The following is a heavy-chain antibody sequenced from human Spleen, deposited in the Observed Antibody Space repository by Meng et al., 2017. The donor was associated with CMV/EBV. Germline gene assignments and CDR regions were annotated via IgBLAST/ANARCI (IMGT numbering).Heavy chain of an antibody. V-gene: IGHV3-7*01. Sequence: GESLKISXXASGFTFSSYWMDWVRQAPGKGLEWVANIKQDGSEKYYVDSVKGRFTISRDNAKNSLYLQMNSLRAEDTAVYYCARSGLVIVGATGGDYWGQGTLVTVSS. CDR3: ARSGLVIVGATGGDY. CDR1: GFTFSSYW. J-gene: IGHJ4*02. D-gene: IGHD1-26*01. CDR2: IKQDGSEK.